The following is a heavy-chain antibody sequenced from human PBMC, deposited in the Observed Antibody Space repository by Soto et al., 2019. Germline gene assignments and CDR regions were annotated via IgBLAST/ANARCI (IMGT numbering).Heavy chain of an antibody. V-gene: IGHV1-69*01. Sequence: QVQLVQSGAEVKKPGSSVKVSCKASGGTFSSYAISWVRQAPGQGLEWMGGIIPIFGTATYAQKFQGRVTITADESTSTAYMELSSLRSEDTAVYYCARENGPYYYDSSDLMPRYWGQGTLVTVSS. J-gene: IGHJ4*02. CDR2: IIPIFGTA. CDR1: GGTFSSYA. CDR3: ARENGPYYYDSSDLMPRY. D-gene: IGHD3-22*01.